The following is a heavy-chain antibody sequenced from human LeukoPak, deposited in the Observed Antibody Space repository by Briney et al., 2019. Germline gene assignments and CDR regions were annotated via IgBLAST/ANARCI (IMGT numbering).Heavy chain of an antibody. D-gene: IGHD2-2*01. J-gene: IGHJ6*02. CDR3: ARGYCSSTSCPPRDYYYGMDV. V-gene: IGHV1-46*01. CDR2: INPSGGST. Sequence: ASVKVSCKASGYTFTSYYMHWVRQAPGQGLEWMGIINPSGGSTSYAQKFQGRVTMTTDTSTSTAYMELRSLRSDDTAVYYCARGYCSSTSCPPRDYYYGMDVWGQGTTVTVSS. CDR1: GYTFTSYY.